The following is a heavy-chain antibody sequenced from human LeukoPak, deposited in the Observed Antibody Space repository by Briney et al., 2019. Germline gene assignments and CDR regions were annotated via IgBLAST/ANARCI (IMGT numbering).Heavy chain of an antibody. J-gene: IGHJ4*02. V-gene: IGHV3-33*01. Sequence: PGGSLRLSCAASGFTFSSYGMHWVRQAPGKGLEWVAVIWYDGSNKYYADSVKGRFTISRDNSKNTLYLQMNSLRAEDTAVYYCASDLINSCSSGWYLEPGDYWGQGTLSPSPQ. D-gene: IGHD6-19*01. CDR1: GFTFSSYG. CDR2: IWYDGSNK. CDR3: ASDLINSCSSGWYLEPGDY.